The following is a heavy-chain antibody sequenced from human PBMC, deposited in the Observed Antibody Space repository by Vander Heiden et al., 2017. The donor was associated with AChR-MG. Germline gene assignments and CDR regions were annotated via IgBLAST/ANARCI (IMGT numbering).Heavy chain of an antibody. D-gene: IGHD3-10*01. Sequence: QVQLQQWGAGLLKPSETLSLTCAVYGGSFSGYYWSWIRQPPGKGLEWIGEINHSGSTNYNPSLKRRVTISVDTSKNQFSLKMSSVTAADTAVYYCAWTSMVRGGIPLNAFDIWGQGTMVTVSS. CDR2: INHSGST. V-gene: IGHV4-34*01. J-gene: IGHJ3*02. CDR3: AWTSMVRGGIPLNAFDI. CDR1: GGSFSGYY.